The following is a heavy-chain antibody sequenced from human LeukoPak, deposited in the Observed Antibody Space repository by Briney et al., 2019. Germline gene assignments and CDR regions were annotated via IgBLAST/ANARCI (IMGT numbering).Heavy chain of an antibody. CDR2: ISGTGTYI. V-gene: IGHV3-21*01. J-gene: IGHJ4*02. Sequence: PGGSLRLSCAASGFTFSTYSMTWVRQAPGKGLEWVSFISGTGTYIYYPDSVKGRFTISRDNAKSSLYLQMSSLRAEDTATYYRARITGTSEYFDSWGQGTLVTVSS. D-gene: IGHD1-20*01. CDR1: GFTFSTYS. CDR3: ARITGTSEYFDS.